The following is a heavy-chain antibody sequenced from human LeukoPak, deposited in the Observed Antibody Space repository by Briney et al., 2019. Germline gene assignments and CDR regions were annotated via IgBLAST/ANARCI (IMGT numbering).Heavy chain of an antibody. J-gene: IGHJ4*02. CDR3: ARVWGYYYDSSGYLWYFDY. Sequence: PSETLSLTCTVSGGSISSYYWSWIRQPAGKGLEWIGRIYTSGSTNYNPSLKSRVTMSVDTSKNQFSLKLSSVTAADTAVYYRARVWGYYYDSSGYLWYFDYWGQGTLVTVSS. CDR2: IYTSGST. CDR1: GGSISSYY. V-gene: IGHV4-4*07. D-gene: IGHD3-22*01.